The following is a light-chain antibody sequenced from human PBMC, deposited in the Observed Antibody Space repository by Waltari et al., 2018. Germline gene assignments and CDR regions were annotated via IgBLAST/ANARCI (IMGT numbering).Light chain of an antibody. J-gene: IGKJ3*01. CDR3: QQYDNLPFT. Sequence: DIHMTQSPSPLSASVGDRVTLTCQASQDISNYLNWYQQKPGKAPKLLIYDASNLETGVPSRFSGSGSGTDFTFTISSLQPEDIATYYCQQYDNLPFTFGPGTKVDIK. V-gene: IGKV1-33*01. CDR2: DAS. CDR1: QDISNY.